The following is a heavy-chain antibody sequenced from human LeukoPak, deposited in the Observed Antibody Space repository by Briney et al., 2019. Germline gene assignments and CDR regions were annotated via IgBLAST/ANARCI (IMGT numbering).Heavy chain of an antibody. CDR1: GGSISSYY. Sequence: SETLSLTCTVSGGSISSYYWSWIRQPPGKGLEWIGYIYYSGSTNYNPSLKSRVTISVDTPKNQFSLKLSSVTAADTAVYYCARDRPWRADYWGQGTLVTVSS. CDR2: IYYSGST. D-gene: IGHD6-6*01. V-gene: IGHV4-59*01. J-gene: IGHJ4*02. CDR3: ARDRPWRADY.